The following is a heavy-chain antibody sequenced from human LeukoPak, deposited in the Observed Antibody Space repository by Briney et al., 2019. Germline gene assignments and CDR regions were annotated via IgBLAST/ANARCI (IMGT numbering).Heavy chain of an antibody. CDR1: GFTFSNAW. CDR3: TTARGYDILTGYLYYFDY. J-gene: IGHJ4*02. CDR2: IKSKTDGGTT. D-gene: IGHD3-9*01. V-gene: IGHV3-15*01. Sequence: GGSLRLSXAASGFTFSNAWMSWVRQTPGKGLEWVGRIKSKTDGGTTDYAAPVKGRFTISRDDSKNTLYLQMNSLKTEDTAVYYCTTARGYDILTGYLYYFDYWGQGTLVTVSS.